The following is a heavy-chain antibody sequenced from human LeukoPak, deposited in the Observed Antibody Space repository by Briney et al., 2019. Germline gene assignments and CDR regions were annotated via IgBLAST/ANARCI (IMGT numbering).Heavy chain of an antibody. J-gene: IGHJ4*03. CDR3: ARTTSITASGYDY. D-gene: IGHD6-25*01. CDR1: GYTFTNYH. V-gene: IGHV1-8*03. Sequence: ASVNVSCKASGYTFTNYHINWVRQASGQGLEWMTWINPDTGDKGYARKFQDRVTITTDTSISTAYMELSSLSSEDTAVYFCARTTSITASGYDYCGPGALVTVSS. CDR2: INPDTGDK.